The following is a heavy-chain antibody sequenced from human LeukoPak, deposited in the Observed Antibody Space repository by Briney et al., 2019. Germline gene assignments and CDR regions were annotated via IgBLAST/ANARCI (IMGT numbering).Heavy chain of an antibody. J-gene: IGHJ4*02. D-gene: IGHD1-14*01. CDR3: ARGGVNPVDH. Sequence: GGSLRLSCAASGFPFNSFWMHWVRPAPGKGLVWVSDMNEYSTTIRYADSVKGRFTISRDNAKSILYLQMNNLRAEDTAMYFCARGGVNPVDHWGQGTLVTVSS. CDR1: GFPFNSFW. V-gene: IGHV3-74*01. CDR2: MNEYSTTI.